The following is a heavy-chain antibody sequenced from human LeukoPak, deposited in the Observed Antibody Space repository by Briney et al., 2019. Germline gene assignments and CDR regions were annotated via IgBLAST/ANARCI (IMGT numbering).Heavy chain of an antibody. Sequence: SETLSLTCTVSGGSISSYYWSWIRQPPGKGLEWIGYIYYSGSTNYNPSLKSRVTISVDTSKNQFSLKLSSVTAADTAVYYCARCKDYCSSTSCYNWFDPWGQGTLVTVSS. CDR2: IYYSGST. D-gene: IGHD2-2*01. CDR1: GGSISSYY. J-gene: IGHJ5*02. CDR3: ARCKDYCSSTSCYNWFDP. V-gene: IGHV4-59*08.